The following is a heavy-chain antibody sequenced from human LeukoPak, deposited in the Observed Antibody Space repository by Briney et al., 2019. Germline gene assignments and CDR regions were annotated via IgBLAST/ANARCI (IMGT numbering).Heavy chain of an antibody. Sequence: SSETLSLTCTVSGDSISRSTYYWSWIRQPPGKGLEWIGSVYYGRSPYFDPSLESRATISVDTSKNHFSLKMSSVTAVDTAVYYCARSSGTGTFSYWGQGTLVTVSS. CDR1: GDSISRSTYY. CDR3: ARSSGTGTFSY. V-gene: IGHV4-39*02. D-gene: IGHD6-25*01. CDR2: VYYGRSP. J-gene: IGHJ4*02.